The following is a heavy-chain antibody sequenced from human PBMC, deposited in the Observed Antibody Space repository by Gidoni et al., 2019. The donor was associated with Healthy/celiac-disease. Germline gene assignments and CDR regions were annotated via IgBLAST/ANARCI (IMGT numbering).Heavy chain of an antibody. Sequence: QLQDSGPGLVKPSETLSPPSPAPGGSISSYYWSWIRQTPGKGLEWIGYIYYSGSTNYNPSLKSRGTISVDTSKNQCALKLSSVTAADTAVYYCARALNWVPVLYFDYWGQGTLVTVSS. CDR3: ARALNWVPVLYFDY. J-gene: IGHJ4*02. CDR1: GGSISSYY. CDR2: IYYSGST. D-gene: IGHD7-27*01. V-gene: IGHV4-59*01.